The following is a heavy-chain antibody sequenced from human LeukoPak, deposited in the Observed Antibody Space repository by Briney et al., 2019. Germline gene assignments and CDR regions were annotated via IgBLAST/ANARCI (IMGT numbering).Heavy chain of an antibody. CDR1: GGSISSRSHS. J-gene: IGHJ5*02. D-gene: IGHD3-10*01. CDR2: LYYSGST. CDR3: ARHNRPTYYYGSGSYYKSISPGWFDP. V-gene: IGHV4-39*01. Sequence: SSETLSLTCTVSGGSISSRSHSWGWIRQPPGKGLEWIGSLYYSGSTYYNPSLKSRDTISVSTYKNQFSLKLTSVTAADTAVYYCARHNRPTYYYGSGSYYKSISPGWFDPWGQGTLVTVSS.